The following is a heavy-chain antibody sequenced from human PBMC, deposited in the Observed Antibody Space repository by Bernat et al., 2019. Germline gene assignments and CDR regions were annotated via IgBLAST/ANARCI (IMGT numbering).Heavy chain of an antibody. CDR3: ASDRPYEY. V-gene: IGHV3-7*03. J-gene: IGHJ4*02. CDR2: IKQDGSER. CDR1: GVTFGSYW. D-gene: IGHD5-12*01. Sequence: EVQLVESGGGLVQPGGSLRLSCAASGVTFGSYWMSWVRQAPGKGLEWVANIKQDGSERYYVDSVKGRFTISRDTAKNSLYLQMNRLRAEDTAVYYCASDRPYEYWGQGTLVTVFS.